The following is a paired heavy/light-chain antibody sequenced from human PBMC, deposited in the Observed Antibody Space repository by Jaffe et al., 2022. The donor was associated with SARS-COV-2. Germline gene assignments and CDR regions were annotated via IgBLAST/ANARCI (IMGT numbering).Heavy chain of an antibody. V-gene: IGHV3-9*01. CDR3: AKARGSYRQGYYYGMDV. J-gene: IGHJ6*02. CDR1: GFTFDDYA. D-gene: IGHD3-16*02. CDR2: ISWNSGSI. Sequence: EVQLVESGGGLVQPGRSLRLSCAASGFTFDDYAMHWVRQAPGKGLEWVSGISWNSGSIGYADSVKGRFTISRDNAKNSLYLQMNSLRAEDTALYYCAKARGSYRQGYYYGMDVWGQGTTVTVSS.
Light chain of an antibody. V-gene: IGKV2-28*01. J-gene: IGKJ5*01. CDR3: MQALQTPT. CDR1: QSLLHSNGYNY. Sequence: DIVMTQSPLSLPVTPGEPASISCRSSQSLLHSNGYNYLDWYLQKPGQSPQLLIYLGSNRASGVPDRFSGSGSGTDFTLKISRVEAEDVGVYYCMQALQTPTFGQGTRLEIK. CDR2: LGS.